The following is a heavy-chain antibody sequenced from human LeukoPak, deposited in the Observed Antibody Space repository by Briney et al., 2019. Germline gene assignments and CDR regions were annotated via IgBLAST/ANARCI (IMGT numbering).Heavy chain of an antibody. D-gene: IGHD5-18*01. J-gene: IGHJ5*02. V-gene: IGHV1-69*13. CDR1: GGTFSSYA. Sequence: AASVKVSCKASGGTFSSYAISWVRQAPGQGLEWMGGIIPIFGTANYAQKFQGRVTITADESTSTAYMELSSLRSEDTAVYYCARAVGDTAMVEFDPWGQGTLVTVSS. CDR2: IIPIFGTA. CDR3: ARAVGDTAMVEFDP.